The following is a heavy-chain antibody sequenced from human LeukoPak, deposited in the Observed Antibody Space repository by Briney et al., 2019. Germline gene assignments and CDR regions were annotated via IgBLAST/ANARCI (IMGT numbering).Heavy chain of an antibody. CDR3: AKVRYSSGWYTYSPDY. CDR1: GFTFSSYA. Sequence: GGSLRLSCAASGFTFSSYAMSWVRQAPGKGLEWVSAISGSGGSTHYADSVKGRFTISRDNSKNTLYLQMNSLRAEDTAVYYCAKVRYSSGWYTYSPDYWGQGTLVTVSS. CDR2: ISGSGGST. D-gene: IGHD6-19*01. V-gene: IGHV3-23*01. J-gene: IGHJ4*02.